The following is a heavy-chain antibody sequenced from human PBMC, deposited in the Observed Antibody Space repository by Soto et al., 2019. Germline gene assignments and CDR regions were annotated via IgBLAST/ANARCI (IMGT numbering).Heavy chain of an antibody. V-gene: IGHV5-51*01. CDR1: GYSFTNYW. Sequence: PGESLKISCQGSGYSFTNYWIGWVRQMPGKGLEWMGIIYPGDSDTRYSPSFQGQVTISADKSISTAYLQWSSLKASDTAMYYCARTYYFDSSAYRLDYWGQGTLVTVSS. CDR2: IYPGDSDT. CDR3: ARTYYFDSSAYRLDY. J-gene: IGHJ4*02. D-gene: IGHD3-22*01.